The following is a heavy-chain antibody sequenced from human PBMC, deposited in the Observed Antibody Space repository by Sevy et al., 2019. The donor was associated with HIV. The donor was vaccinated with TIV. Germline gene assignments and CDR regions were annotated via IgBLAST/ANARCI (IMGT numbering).Heavy chain of an antibody. J-gene: IGHJ4*02. Sequence: GGSLRLSCAASGFTFDDYVMHWVRQAPGKGLEWVSGISWNSGSIGYADSVKGRFTISRDNAKNSLYLQMNSLRAEDTALYYCAKDRGQESEFDYWGQGTLVTVSS. CDR2: ISWNSGSI. CDR1: GFTFDDYV. D-gene: IGHD3-3*01. V-gene: IGHV3-9*01. CDR3: AKDRGQESEFDY.